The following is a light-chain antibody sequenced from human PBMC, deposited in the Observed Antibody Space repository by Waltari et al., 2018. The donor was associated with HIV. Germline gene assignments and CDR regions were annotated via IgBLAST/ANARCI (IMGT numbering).Light chain of an antibody. CDR3: SSYTSSSALDVV. Sequence: QSALTQPASVSGSPGQSITISCTGTSSDVGGYDYVSWYQQHPGKAPKLMIFDVSNLPSGVSNRFSDSKSGDTASLTISGLQAEDEADYYCSSYTSSSALDVVFGGGTKLTVL. V-gene: IGLV2-14*03. J-gene: IGLJ2*01. CDR1: SSDVGGYDY. CDR2: DVS.